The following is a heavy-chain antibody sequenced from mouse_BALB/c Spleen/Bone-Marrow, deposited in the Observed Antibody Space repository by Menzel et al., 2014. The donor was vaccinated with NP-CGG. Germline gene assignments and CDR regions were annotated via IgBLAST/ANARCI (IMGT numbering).Heavy chain of an antibody. J-gene: IGHJ3*01. D-gene: IGHD2-3*01. CDR2: INPNNGDT. CDR1: GYTFTDYN. Sequence: EVQLQQSGPELVKPGASVKIPCKASGYTFTDYNMDWVKQSHGKSLEWIGNINPNNGDTSYNQRFRGKATLTVDKSSSTAYMELRSLTSEDTAVYHCARTGYYTLFAYWGQGTLVTVSA. CDR3: ARTGYYTLFAY. V-gene: IGHV1-18*01.